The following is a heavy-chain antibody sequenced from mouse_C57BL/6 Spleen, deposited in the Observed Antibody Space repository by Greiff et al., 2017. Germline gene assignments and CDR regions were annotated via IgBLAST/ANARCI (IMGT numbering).Heavy chain of an antibody. Sequence: QVQLQQPGAELVKPGASVKMSCKASGYTFTSYWITWVKQRPGQGLAWIGDIYPGSGSTNYNEKFKSKATLTVDTSSITAYMQLSSLTSEDSAVDYCARPDSSGYVGFAYWGQGTLVTVSA. D-gene: IGHD3-2*02. CDR1: GYTFTSYW. V-gene: IGHV1-55*01. J-gene: IGHJ3*01. CDR3: ARPDSSGYVGFAY. CDR2: IYPGSGST.